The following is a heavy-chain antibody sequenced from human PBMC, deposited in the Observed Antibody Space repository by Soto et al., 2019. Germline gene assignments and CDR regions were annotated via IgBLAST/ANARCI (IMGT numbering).Heavy chain of an antibody. CDR2: IYYSGST. D-gene: IGHD2-21*01. J-gene: IGHJ5*02. V-gene: IGHV4-30-4*01. CDR3: ATLLFCGGNCAEDT. CDR1: GGSISSGDYY. Sequence: QVQLQESGPGLVKPSQTLSLTCTVSGGSISSGDYYWSWIRQPPGKGLEWIGYIYYSGSTYYNPSLKLGVTITVDTSRYYCPLMLASVAAADGAVYHWATLLFCGGNCAEDTGGKAPLVTVSS.